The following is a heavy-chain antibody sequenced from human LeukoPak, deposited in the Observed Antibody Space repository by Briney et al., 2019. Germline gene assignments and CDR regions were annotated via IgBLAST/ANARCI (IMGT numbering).Heavy chain of an antibody. V-gene: IGHV1-2*02. CDR3: ASVDSGTAYLRSDY. D-gene: IGHD3/OR15-3a*01. CDR2: INPNSSVT. J-gene: IGHJ4*02. CDR1: GYTFLGHF. Sequence: ASVKVSCKASGYTFLGHFVHWLRQAPGQGLEWMGWINPNSSVTNYAQKFQGRVTLTRDTSISTAYMELSRLRSDDTAIYYCASVDSGTAYLRSDYWGQGTLVTVSS.